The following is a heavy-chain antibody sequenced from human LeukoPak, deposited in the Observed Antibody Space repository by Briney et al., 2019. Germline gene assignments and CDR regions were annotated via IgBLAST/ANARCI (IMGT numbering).Heavy chain of an antibody. V-gene: IGHV3-30-3*01. Sequence: GGSLRLSCAASGFTFSNYAIHWVRQAPGEGLEWVAVISYDGSNKYYADSVKGRFTISRDNSKNALYLQMNSLRADDTAVYYCAKISVTLTRDYWGQGTLVTVSS. CDR3: AKISVTLTRDY. CDR2: ISYDGSNK. J-gene: IGHJ4*02. D-gene: IGHD6-19*01. CDR1: GFTFSNYA.